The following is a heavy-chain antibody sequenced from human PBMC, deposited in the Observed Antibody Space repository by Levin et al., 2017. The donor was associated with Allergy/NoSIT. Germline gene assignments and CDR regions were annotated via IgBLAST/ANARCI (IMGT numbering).Heavy chain of an antibody. J-gene: IGHJ6*02. CDR2: ISGSGSST. CDR1: GFTFSSFA. Sequence: GESLKISCAASGFTFSSFAMSWVRQAPGKGLEWVSTISGSGSSTYYADSVKGRFTISRDNSKNTLYLQMNSLRAEDTAVYYCAKDGYNFWSGYYPENGMDVWGQGTTVTVSS. D-gene: IGHD3-3*01. CDR3: AKDGYNFWSGYYPENGMDV. V-gene: IGHV3-23*01.